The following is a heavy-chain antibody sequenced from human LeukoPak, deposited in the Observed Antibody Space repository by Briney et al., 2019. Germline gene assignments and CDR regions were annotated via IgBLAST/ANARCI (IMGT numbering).Heavy chain of an antibody. CDR3: AREAYASGNYFSDH. CDR2: IDKDGSKV. V-gene: IGHV3-74*01. CDR1: GFSFSSYW. J-gene: IGHJ4*02. D-gene: IGHD3-10*01. Sequence: GGSLRLSCAASGFSFSSYWLHWVRQPPGKGLVWVSRIDKDGSKVNYADSVKGRFTISRDNAKNTLYLQMNSPRAEDTAVYFCAREAYASGNYFSDHWGQGTLVTVAS.